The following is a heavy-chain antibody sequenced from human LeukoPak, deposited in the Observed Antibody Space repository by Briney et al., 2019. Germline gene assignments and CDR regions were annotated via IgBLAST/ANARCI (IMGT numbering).Heavy chain of an antibody. Sequence: GGSLRLSCAASGFTFSDYYISWIRQAPGKGLEWVSYISSSSSYTNYADSVKGRFTISRDNAKNSLYLQMNSLRAEDTAVYYCASVGGDQYFFDYWGQGTLVTVSS. CDR3: ASVGGDQYFFDY. V-gene: IGHV3-11*03. J-gene: IGHJ4*02. D-gene: IGHD3-16*01. CDR1: GFTFSDYY. CDR2: ISSSSSYT.